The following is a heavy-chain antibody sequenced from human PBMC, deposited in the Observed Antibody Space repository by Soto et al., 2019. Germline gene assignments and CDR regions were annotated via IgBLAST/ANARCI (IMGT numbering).Heavy chain of an antibody. CDR1: GGSFSGYY. Sequence: SLTCAVYGGSFSGYYWSWIRQPPGKGLEWIGEINHSGSTNYNPSLKSRVTISVDTSKNQFSLKLSSVTAADTAVYYCARGRPPSSSIAARRSTRFDYWGQGTLVTVSS. CDR3: ARGRPPSSSIAARRSTRFDY. CDR2: INHSGST. V-gene: IGHV4-34*01. D-gene: IGHD6-6*01. J-gene: IGHJ4*02.